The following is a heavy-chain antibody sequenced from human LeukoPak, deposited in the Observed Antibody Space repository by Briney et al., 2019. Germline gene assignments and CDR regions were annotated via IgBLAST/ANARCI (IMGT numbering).Heavy chain of an antibody. D-gene: IGHD4-17*01. CDR3: ALVTTDRPFDY. V-gene: IGHV3-23*01. CDR2: MSGNGGST. CDR1: GFTFSNYA. J-gene: IGHJ4*02. Sequence: GGSLRLSCAASGFTFSNYAMNWVRQAPGKGLQWVSGMSGNGGSTCYADSVKGRFTISRDNSKNTLYVQMNSLRAEDTAIYYCALVTTDRPFDYWGQGTLVTVSS.